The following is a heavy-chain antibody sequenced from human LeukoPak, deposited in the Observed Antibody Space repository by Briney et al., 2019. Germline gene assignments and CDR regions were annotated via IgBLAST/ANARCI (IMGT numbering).Heavy chain of an antibody. CDR2: ISDSGVST. Sequence: GGSLRLSCAASGFTFSSHAMSWVRQAAGKGLEWVSTISDSGVSTYYADSVKGRFTISRDKSKNTLHLQMDSLRPEDTAMYYCALTYYFDRRGYSYFDYWGQGALVTVSS. CDR1: GFTFSSHA. J-gene: IGHJ4*02. D-gene: IGHD3-22*01. V-gene: IGHV3-23*01. CDR3: ALTYYFDRRGYSYFDY.